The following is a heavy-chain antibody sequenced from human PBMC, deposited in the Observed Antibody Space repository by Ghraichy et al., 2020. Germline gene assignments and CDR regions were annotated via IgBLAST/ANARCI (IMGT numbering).Heavy chain of an antibody. CDR3: ASSGSDAYRPLDY. CDR2: IHSDTSSP. J-gene: IGHJ4*02. D-gene: IGHD5-24*01. V-gene: IGHV3-11*03. Sequence: GESLNISCAGSGFMFSDYHMSWIRQAPGKGLEWVAYIHSDTSSPKYADSVRGRFTVSRDNAGNSLYLQMNSPRAEDTAVYYCASSGSDAYRPLDYWGQGTLVTVSS. CDR1: GFMFSDYH.